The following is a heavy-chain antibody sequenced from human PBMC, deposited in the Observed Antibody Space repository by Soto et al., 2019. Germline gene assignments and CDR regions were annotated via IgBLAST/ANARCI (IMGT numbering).Heavy chain of an antibody. Sequence: GGALRLSCAGSGCTFSHAWMTWVRQAPGKGLEWVARIKSETDTDYAAPVKGRSIISRDISKNTLYLQMNGLKTEDTAIYYCTTGLFNSGGCDHWGQGTLVPVSS. CDR1: GCTFSHAW. J-gene: IGHJ4*02. D-gene: IGHD2-15*01. V-gene: IGHV3-15*07. CDR3: TTGLFNSGGCDH. CDR2: IKSETDT.